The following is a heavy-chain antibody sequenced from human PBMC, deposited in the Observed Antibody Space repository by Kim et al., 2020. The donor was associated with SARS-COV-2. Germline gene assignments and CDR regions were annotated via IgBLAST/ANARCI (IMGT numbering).Heavy chain of an antibody. J-gene: IGHJ6*02. CDR1: GFTFNTYW. Sequence: GGSLRLSCAASGFTFNTYWMTWFRQAPGKGLEWVANIKEDGSANYYVDSVKGRFTISRDNAKNSLYLQMNSLRAEDTAVYYCARGHDVWGQGTTVTVSS. V-gene: IGHV3-7*01. CDR3: ARGHDV. CDR2: IKEDGSAN.